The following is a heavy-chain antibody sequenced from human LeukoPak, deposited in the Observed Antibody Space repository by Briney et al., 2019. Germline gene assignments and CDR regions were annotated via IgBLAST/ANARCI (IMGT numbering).Heavy chain of an antibody. CDR2: ISYDGSNK. CDR1: GFTFSIYA. D-gene: IGHD2-2*01. Sequence: GGSLRLSCAASGFTFSIYAMHWVRQAPGKGLEWVAVISYDGSNKYYADSVKGRFTISRDNSKNTLYLQMNSLRAEDTAVYYCARNGIYQLHWVWFDPWGQGTLVTVSS. V-gene: IGHV3-30-3*01. J-gene: IGHJ5*02. CDR3: ARNGIYQLHWVWFDP.